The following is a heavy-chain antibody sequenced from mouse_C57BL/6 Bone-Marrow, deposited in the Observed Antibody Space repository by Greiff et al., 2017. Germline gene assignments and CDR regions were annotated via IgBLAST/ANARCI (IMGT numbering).Heavy chain of an antibody. CDR1: GYTFTSYW. V-gene: IGHV1-53*01. CDR2: INPSNGGT. J-gene: IGHJ4*01. CDR3: ARWGTQYYYAMDY. Sequence: VQLQQPGTELVKPGASVKLSCKASGYTFTSYWMHWVKQRPGQGLEWIGNINPSNGGTNYNEKFKSKATLTVDKSSSTAYMQLSSLTSEDSAVYYCARWGTQYYYAMDYWGQGTSVTVSS. D-gene: IGHD3-3*01.